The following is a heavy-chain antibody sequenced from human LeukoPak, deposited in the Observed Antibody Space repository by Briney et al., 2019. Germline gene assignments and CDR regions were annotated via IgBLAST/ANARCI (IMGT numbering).Heavy chain of an antibody. J-gene: IGHJ6*03. V-gene: IGHV1-8*01. Sequence: ASVKVTCKASGYTFTRYDIDWVRQATGQGLEWMGWMNPNSGNTGYAQKFQGRVTMTRHTSISTAYMELSSLRYEDTAVYYCARGFFFRGIASACKGDYYYYYMDVWGKGTTVTISS. CDR2: MNPNSGNT. CDR1: GYTFTRYD. D-gene: IGHD6-13*01. CDR3: ARGFFFRGIASACKGDYYYYYMDV.